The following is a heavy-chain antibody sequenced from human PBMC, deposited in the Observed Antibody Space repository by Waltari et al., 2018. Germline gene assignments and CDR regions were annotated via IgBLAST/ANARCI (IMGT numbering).Heavy chain of an antibody. CDR3: ARGGLFVAGPQDAFDI. CDR1: GGSISSSSYY. J-gene: IGHJ3*02. D-gene: IGHD2-21*01. CDR2: IYYSGST. V-gene: IGHV4-39*07. Sequence: QLQLQESGPGLVKPSETLSLTCTVSGGSISSSSYYWGWIRQPPGKGLEWIGSIYYSGSTYYNPSLKSRVTISVDTSKNQFSLKLSSVTAADTAVYYCARGGLFVAGPQDAFDIWGQGTMVTVSS.